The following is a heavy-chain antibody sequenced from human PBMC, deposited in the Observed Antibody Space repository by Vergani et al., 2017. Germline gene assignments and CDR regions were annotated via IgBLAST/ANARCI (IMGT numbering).Heavy chain of an antibody. CDR1: GGTFSSYA. CDR2: IIPIFGTA. Sequence: QVQLVQSGAEVKKPGSSVKVSCKASGGTFSSYAISWVRQAPGQGLEWMGRIIPIFGTANYAQKFQGRVTITADESTSTAYMELSSLRSEDTAVYYRASRQATYSGSYRAYYYYYYGMDVWGQGTTVTVSS. V-gene: IGHV1-69*18. CDR3: ASRQATYSGSYRAYYYYYYGMDV. J-gene: IGHJ6*02. D-gene: IGHD1-26*01.